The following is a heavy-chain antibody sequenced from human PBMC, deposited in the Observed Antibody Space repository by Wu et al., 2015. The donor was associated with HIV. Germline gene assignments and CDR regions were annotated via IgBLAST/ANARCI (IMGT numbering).Heavy chain of an antibody. V-gene: IGHV1-2*02. J-gene: IGHJ4*02. CDR2: INPNSGGT. Sequence: QVQLVQSGPEVKKPGASVKVSCKASGYNRNTYYMHWVRQAPGQGLEWIGWINPNSGGTNFAQRFQARVAMTRDMSMSTVYMELSGLTADDTAVYYCARGNWEYSSGWLDYWGQGTLVTVSS. CDR3: ARGNWEYSSGWLDY. CDR1: GYNRNTYY. D-gene: IGHD6-19*01.